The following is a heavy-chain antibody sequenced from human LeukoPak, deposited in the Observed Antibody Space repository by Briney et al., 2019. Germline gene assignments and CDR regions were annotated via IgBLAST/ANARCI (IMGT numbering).Heavy chain of an antibody. V-gene: IGHV1-18*01. CDR2: ISAYNGNT. CDR3: ARDFGIGSGPAGFDY. Sequence: ASVKVSCKASGYTFTSYGISWVRQAPGQGLEWMGWISAYNGNTNYAQKLQGRVTMTTDTSTSTAYMELRSLRSDDTAVYYCARDFGIGSGPAGFDYWGQGTLVTVSS. CDR1: GYTFTSYG. J-gene: IGHJ4*02. D-gene: IGHD2-15*01.